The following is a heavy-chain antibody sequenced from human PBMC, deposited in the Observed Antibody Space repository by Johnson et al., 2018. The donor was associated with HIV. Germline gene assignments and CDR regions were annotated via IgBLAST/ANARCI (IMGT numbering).Heavy chain of an antibody. D-gene: IGHD6-13*01. CDR2: ISYDGSNK. V-gene: IGHV3-30*19. CDR3: AKVAVATAAGGVALDI. J-gene: IGHJ3*02. Sequence: QVQLVESGGGVVQPGGSLRLSCAASGFTFSSYGMHWVRQAPGKGLEWVAVISYDGSNKYYADSVKGRFTISRDNSKNTLYLQMNSLRAEDTAVYYCAKVAVATAAGGVALDIWGPGTMVTVS. CDR1: GFTFSSYG.